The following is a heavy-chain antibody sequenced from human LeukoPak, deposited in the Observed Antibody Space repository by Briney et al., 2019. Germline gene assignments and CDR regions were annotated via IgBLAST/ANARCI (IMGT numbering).Heavy chain of an antibody. CDR1: GGSINSDSFY. CDR2: LSYSGST. CDR3: ARSKSAAHKGGYYYYYYYMDV. V-gene: IGHV4-39*07. J-gene: IGHJ6*03. Sequence: SETLSLTCTVSGGSINSDSFYWGWARQPPGKGLERIGIGSLSYSGSTYYSPSLKSRVTISVDTSKNQFSLKLSSVTAADTAVYYCARSKSAAHKGGYYYYYYYMDVWGKGTTVTVSS. D-gene: IGHD2-15*01.